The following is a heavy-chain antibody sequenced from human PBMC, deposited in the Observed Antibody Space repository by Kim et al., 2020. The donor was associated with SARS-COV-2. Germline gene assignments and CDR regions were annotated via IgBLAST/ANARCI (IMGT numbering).Heavy chain of an antibody. D-gene: IGHD3-10*01. J-gene: IGHJ4*02. CDR2: TNPNSGGT. CDR1: GYTFTGYY. Sequence: ASVKVSCKASGYTFTGYYMHWVRQAPGQGLEWMGRTNPNSGGTNYAQKFQGRVTMTRDTSISTAYMELSRLRSDDTAVYYCARDKLGPQTYYYGSGSYFVWGQGTLVTVSS. CDR3: ARDKLGPQTYYYGSGSYFV. V-gene: IGHV1-2*06.